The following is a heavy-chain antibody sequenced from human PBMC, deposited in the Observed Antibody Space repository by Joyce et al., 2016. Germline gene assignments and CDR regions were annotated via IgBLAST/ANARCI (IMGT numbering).Heavy chain of an antibody. V-gene: IGHV2-5*02. CDR3: AHAPATDRYYGMDV. D-gene: IGHD6-25*01. CDR1: GFSLSTSGVG. CDR2: IYWDDDK. Sequence: QVTLKESDPTLVKPTQTLTLTCTFSGFSLSTSGVGVGWIRQPPGKALEWLALIYWDDDKRYSSSLKSRLTITKDTSKNQVVLTMTNMDPVDTATYYCAHAPATDRYYGMDVWGQGTTVTVSS. J-gene: IGHJ6*02.